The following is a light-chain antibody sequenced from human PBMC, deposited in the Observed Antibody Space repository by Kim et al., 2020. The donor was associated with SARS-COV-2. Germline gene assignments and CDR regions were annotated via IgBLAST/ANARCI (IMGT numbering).Light chain of an antibody. J-gene: IGKJ2*01. CDR3: QQRSNWPPYT. V-gene: IGKV3-11*01. Sequence: EIVLTQSPATLSLSPGERATLSCWASQRVSSYLAWYQQKPGQAPRLLIYDASSRATGIPARFSGSGSGTDFTLTISSLEPEDFAVYYCQQRSNWPPYTFGQGTKLEI. CDR1: QRVSSY. CDR2: DAS.